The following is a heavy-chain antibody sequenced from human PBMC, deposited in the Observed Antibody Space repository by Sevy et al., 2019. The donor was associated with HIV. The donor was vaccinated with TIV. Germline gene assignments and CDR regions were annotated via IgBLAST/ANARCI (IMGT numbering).Heavy chain of an antibody. Sequence: ASVKVSCKASGYTFTSYDINWVRQATGQGLEWMGWMNPNSGNTGYAQKFQGRVTMTRNTSISTAYMERSSLRSEDTAVYYCAGGEVVWGSGGYYFLCASYYYGMDVWGQGTTVTVSS. V-gene: IGHV1-8*01. D-gene: IGHD3-10*01. J-gene: IGHJ6*02. CDR3: AGGEVVWGSGGYYFLCASYYYGMDV. CDR1: GYTFTSYD. CDR2: MNPNSGNT.